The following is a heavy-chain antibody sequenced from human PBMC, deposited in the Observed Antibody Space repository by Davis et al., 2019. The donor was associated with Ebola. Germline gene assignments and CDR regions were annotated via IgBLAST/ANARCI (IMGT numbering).Heavy chain of an antibody. V-gene: IGHV3-73*01. CDR1: GFTFSGSA. Sequence: GESLKISCAASGFTFSGSAMHWVRQASGKGLEWVGRIRSNANSYATAYAASVKGRFTISRDDSKNTAYLQMNSLKTEDTAVYYCTGSGSYPYYYYGMDVWGQGTTVTVSS. D-gene: IGHD3-10*01. CDR3: TGSGSYPYYYYGMDV. CDR2: IRSNANSYAT. J-gene: IGHJ6*02.